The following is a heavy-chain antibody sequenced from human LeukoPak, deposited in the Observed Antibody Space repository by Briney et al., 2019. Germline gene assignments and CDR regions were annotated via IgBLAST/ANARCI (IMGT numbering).Heavy chain of an antibody. CDR3: AKDRTVTEYYFDY. CDR2: ISGSGGST. D-gene: IGHD4-17*01. Sequence: PGGSLRLSCAASGFTFSSYAMSWVRQAPGKGLEWVSAISGSGGSTYYADSVKGWFTIPRDNSKNTLYLQMNSLRAEDTAVYYCAKDRTVTEYYFDYWGQGTLVTVSS. J-gene: IGHJ4*02. CDR1: GFTFSSYA. V-gene: IGHV3-23*01.